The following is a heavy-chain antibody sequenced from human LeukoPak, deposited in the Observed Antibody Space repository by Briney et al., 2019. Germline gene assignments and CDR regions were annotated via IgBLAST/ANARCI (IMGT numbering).Heavy chain of an antibody. Sequence: GGSLRLSCAASGFTFSSYAMHWVRQAPGKGLEWVAVISYDGSNKYYADSVKGRFTISRDNSKNTLYLQMNSLRAEDTAVYYCARDNSSWEIDYWGQGTLVTVSS. J-gene: IGHJ4*02. CDR1: GFTFSSYA. V-gene: IGHV3-30-3*01. CDR2: ISYDGSNK. CDR3: ARDNSSWEIDY. D-gene: IGHD6-13*01.